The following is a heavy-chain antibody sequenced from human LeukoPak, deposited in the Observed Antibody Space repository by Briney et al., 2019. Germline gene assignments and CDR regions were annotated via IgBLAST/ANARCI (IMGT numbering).Heavy chain of an antibody. CDR3: SRETSYRWELLNWFDP. CDR2: INWNGGST. D-gene: IGHD1-26*01. CDR1: GFTSDDYG. V-gene: IGHV3-20*04. J-gene: IGHJ5*02. Sequence: HPGGSLRLSCAASGFTSDDYGMSWVRQAPGKGLEWVSGINWNGGSTGYADSVKGRFTISRDNAKNSLYLQMNSLRAEDTALYYCSRETSYRWELLNWFDPWGQGTLVTLSS.